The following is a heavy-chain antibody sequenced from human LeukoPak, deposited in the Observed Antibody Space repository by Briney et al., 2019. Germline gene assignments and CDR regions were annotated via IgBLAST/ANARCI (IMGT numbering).Heavy chain of an antibody. D-gene: IGHD6-6*01. CDR3: AKGDAIAARLNYFDY. J-gene: IGHJ4*02. CDR2: ISWNSGSI. CDR1: GFTFDDYA. V-gene: IGHV3-9*01. Sequence: GRSLRLSCTASGFTFDDYAMHWVRHAPGKGLEWVSGISWNSGSIGYADSVKGRFTISRDNAQNSLYLQMNGLRAEDTALYYCAKGDAIAARLNYFDYWGQGTLVTVSS.